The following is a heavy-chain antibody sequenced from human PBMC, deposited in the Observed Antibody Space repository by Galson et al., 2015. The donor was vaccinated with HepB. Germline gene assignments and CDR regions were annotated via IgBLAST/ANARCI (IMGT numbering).Heavy chain of an antibody. V-gene: IGHV1-18*04. Sequence: SVKVSCKASGYTFTSYGISWVRQAPGQGLEWMGWISAYNGNTNYAQKLKGRVTMTTGTSTSTAYMELRSLRSDDTAVYYCARDWREYSSTRGWFDPWGQGTLVTVSS. D-gene: IGHD6-6*01. CDR3: ARDWREYSSTRGWFDP. CDR2: ISAYNGNT. J-gene: IGHJ5*02. CDR1: GYTFTSYG.